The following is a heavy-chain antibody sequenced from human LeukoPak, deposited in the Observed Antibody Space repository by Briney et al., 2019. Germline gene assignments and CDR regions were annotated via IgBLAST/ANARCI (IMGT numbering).Heavy chain of an antibody. Sequence: PSVTLSLTCSVSGGSITSYYWSWIRQPPAKGLEWIGHVSDGGRTNYSPSLRSRVSISVDTSKNQFSLKLNSVTAADTAVYFCARASTTFDDWGQGTLVTVSS. CDR3: ARASTTFDD. J-gene: IGHJ4*02. D-gene: IGHD1-14*01. CDR2: VSDGGRT. V-gene: IGHV4-59*01. CDR1: GGSITSYY.